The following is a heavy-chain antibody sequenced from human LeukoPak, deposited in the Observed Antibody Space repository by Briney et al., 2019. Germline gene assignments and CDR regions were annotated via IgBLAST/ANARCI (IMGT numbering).Heavy chain of an antibody. V-gene: IGHV3-23*01. D-gene: IGHD1-26*01. CDR2: ISGSGGST. CDR1: GFTFSSYG. Sequence: PGGSLRLSCAASGFTFSSYGMSWVRQAPGKGLEWVSAISGSGGSTYYADSVKGRFTISRDNSKNTLYLQMNSLRAEDTAVYYCATLLVVYIVGLPLYFDYWGQGTLVTVSS. CDR3: ATLLVVYIVGLPLYFDY. J-gene: IGHJ4*02.